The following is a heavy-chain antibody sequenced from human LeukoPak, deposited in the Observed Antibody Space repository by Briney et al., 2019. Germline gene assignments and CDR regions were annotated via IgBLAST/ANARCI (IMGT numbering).Heavy chain of an antibody. Sequence: SETLSLTCTVSGGSISDYHWTWIRQPPGKGLEYIGYIYNRGNTFYNPSLKGRVIISADTSKRQFSLKLSSVTAADTAVYYCARGAAGYSYGWGQGTLVTVSS. CDR3: ARGAAGYSYG. CDR1: GGSISDYH. V-gene: IGHV4-59*01. D-gene: IGHD5-18*01. J-gene: IGHJ4*02. CDR2: IYNRGNT.